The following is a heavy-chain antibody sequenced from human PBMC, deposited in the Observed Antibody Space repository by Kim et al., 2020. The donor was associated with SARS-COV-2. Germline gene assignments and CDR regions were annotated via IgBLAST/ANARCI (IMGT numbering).Heavy chain of an antibody. J-gene: IGHJ4*02. CDR2: IYYSGST. V-gene: IGHV4-59*13. CDR3: AREPDYGDYFDY. Sequence: SETLSLTCTVSGGSISSYYWSWIRQPPGKGLEWIGYIYYSGSTNYNPPLKSRVTISVDTSKNQFSLKLSSVTAADTVVYYCAREPDYGDYFDYWGQGTLVTVSS. D-gene: IGHD4-17*01. CDR1: GGSISSYY.